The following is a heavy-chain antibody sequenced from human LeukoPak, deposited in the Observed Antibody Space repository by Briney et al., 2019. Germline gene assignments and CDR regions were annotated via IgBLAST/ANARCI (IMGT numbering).Heavy chain of an antibody. V-gene: IGHV3-48*03. Sequence: GGSLRLSCAASGFTFSSYEMNWVRQAPGKGLEWVSYISSGSTIYDADSVKGRFTISRDNAKNSLYLKMNSLRAEDTAVYYCAREGIAVAGARFDDWGQGTLVTVSS. CDR3: AREGIAVAGARFDD. CDR2: ISSGSTI. CDR1: GFTFSSYE. D-gene: IGHD6-19*01. J-gene: IGHJ4*02.